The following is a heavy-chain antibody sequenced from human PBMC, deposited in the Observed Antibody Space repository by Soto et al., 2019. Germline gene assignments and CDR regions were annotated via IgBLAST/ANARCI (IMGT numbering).Heavy chain of an antibody. V-gene: IGHV3-23*01. Sequence: GSLRLSCAASGFTFSSYAMSWVRQAPGKGLEWVSAISGSGGSTYYADSVKGRFTISRENSKNTLYLQMNSLRAEDTAVYYCANDPTTVVTPWGAFDIWAQGTMVTVSS. D-gene: IGHD4-17*01. CDR3: ANDPTTVVTPWGAFDI. CDR2: ISGSGGST. CDR1: GFTFSSYA. J-gene: IGHJ3*02.